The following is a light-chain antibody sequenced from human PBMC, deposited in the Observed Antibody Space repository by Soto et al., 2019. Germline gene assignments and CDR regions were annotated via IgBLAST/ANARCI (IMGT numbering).Light chain of an antibody. V-gene: IGKV3-11*01. CDR3: QQRSNWPXT. Sequence: EIVLTQSPATLSLSPGERATLSCRASQSVSSYLAWYQQKPGQAPRLLIYDASNRATGIPARFSGSGSGTDFTLTISSLEPEDFAVYYCQQRSNWPXTFGQGTKV. CDR2: DAS. CDR1: QSVSSY. J-gene: IGKJ1*01.